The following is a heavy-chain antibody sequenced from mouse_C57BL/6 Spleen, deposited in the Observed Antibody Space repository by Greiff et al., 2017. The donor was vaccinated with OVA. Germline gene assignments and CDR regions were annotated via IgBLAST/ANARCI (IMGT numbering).Heavy chain of an antibody. J-gene: IGHJ2*01. CDR2: IDPSDSET. D-gene: IGHD3-2*01. Sequence: VQLQQPGAELVRPGSSVKLSCKASGYTFTSYWMHWVKLRPIQGLEWIGNIDPSDSETHYNQKFKDKATLTVDKSSSTAYMQLSSLTSEDSAVYYCARGQTAEDYWGRGTTLTVSS. CDR1: GYTFTSYW. CDR3: ARGQTAEDY. V-gene: IGHV1-52*01.